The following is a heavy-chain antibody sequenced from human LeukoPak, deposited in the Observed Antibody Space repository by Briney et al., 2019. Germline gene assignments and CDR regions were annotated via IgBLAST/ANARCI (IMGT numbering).Heavy chain of an antibody. J-gene: IGHJ4*02. V-gene: IGHV4-4*07. CDR3: ARDAYGSGSYYLGFDY. CDR1: GGSISSYY. D-gene: IGHD3-10*01. CDR2: IYTSGST. Sequence: TPSETLSLTCTVSGGSISSYYWSWIRQPAGKGLEWIGRIYTSGSTNYNPSLKSRVTVSVDTSKNQFSLKLSSVTAADTAVYYCARDAYGSGSYYLGFDYWGQGTLVTVSS.